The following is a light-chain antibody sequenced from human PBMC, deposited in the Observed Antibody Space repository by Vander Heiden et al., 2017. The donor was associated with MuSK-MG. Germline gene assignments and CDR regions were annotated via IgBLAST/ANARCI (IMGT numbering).Light chain of an antibody. CDR2: GAS. CDR1: QSVSSN. V-gene: IGKV3-15*01. Sequence: EIVMTQSPATLSVSPGERATLSCRASQSVSSNLAWYQQKPGQAPRLLIYGASTRATGIPARFSGSGSGTEFTLTISSLQSEDFAVYYCQQDNNCTWTFGQGTKVEIK. J-gene: IGKJ1*01. CDR3: QQDNNCTWT.